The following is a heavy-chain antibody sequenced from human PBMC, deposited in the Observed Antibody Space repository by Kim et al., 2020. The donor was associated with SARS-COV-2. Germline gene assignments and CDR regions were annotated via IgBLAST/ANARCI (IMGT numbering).Heavy chain of an antibody. CDR1: GFTFRNCA. CDR2: IWYDGSNK. V-gene: IGHV3-33*01. D-gene: IGHD3-22*01. J-gene: IGHJ4*02. CDR3: TRGAGSDYFYLFDY. Sequence: GGSLRLSCGASGFTFRNCAMHWVRQAPGKGLEWVAVIWYDGSNKYYADSVKGRFTISRDNSKNTLSLQVNSLRAEDTAMYFCTRGAGSDYFYLFDYWGQGTLVTVSS.